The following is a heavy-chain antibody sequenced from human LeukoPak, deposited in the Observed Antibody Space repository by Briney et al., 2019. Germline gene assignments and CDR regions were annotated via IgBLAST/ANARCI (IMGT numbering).Heavy chain of an antibody. D-gene: IGHD6-19*01. V-gene: IGHV1-69*05. CDR3: AREGIAVAGTSTPVGAFDI. CDR2: IIPIFGTA. J-gene: IGHJ3*02. Sequence: ASVKVSCKASGYTFTSYDINWVRQAPGQGLEWMGGIIPIFGTANYAQKFQGRVTITTDESTSTAYMELSSLRSEDTAAYYCAREGIAVAGTSTPVGAFDIWGQGTMVTVSS. CDR1: GYTFTSYD.